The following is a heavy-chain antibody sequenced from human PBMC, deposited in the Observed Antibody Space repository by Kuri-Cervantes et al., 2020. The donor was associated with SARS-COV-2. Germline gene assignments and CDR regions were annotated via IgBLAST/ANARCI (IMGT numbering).Heavy chain of an antibody. CDR2: ISAYNGLT. CDR3: ARANGLVATLGCFDS. CDR1: GYTFSNYG. J-gene: IGHJ4*02. V-gene: IGHV1-18*01. Sequence: ASVKVSCKASGYTFSNYGISWVRQAPGQGLQWMGWISAYNGLTDYAQKFQGRVTMTTDTSTSTAYMELRSLRTDDTAMYYCARANGLVATLGCFDSWGQGTLVTVSS. D-gene: IGHD5-12*01.